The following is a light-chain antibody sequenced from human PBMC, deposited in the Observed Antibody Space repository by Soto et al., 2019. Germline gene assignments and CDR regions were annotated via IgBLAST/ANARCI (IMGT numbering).Light chain of an antibody. V-gene: IGLV2-8*01. J-gene: IGLJ1*01. Sequence: QSVLTQPPSASGSPGQSVPISCTGTSSDVGGYNYVSWYQQHPGKAPKLMIYEVSKRPSGVPDRFSGSKSGNTASLTVSGLQAEDEADYYCSSYAGSNILFGTGTKVTVL. CDR1: SSDVGGYNY. CDR3: SSYAGSNIL. CDR2: EVS.